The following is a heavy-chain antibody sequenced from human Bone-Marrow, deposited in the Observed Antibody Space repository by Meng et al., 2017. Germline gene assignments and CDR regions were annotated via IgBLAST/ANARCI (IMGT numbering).Heavy chain of an antibody. CDR1: GFSFTDAW. Sequence: EVQLGEFGGGLVKPGGSLRLSCVASGFSFTDAWMSWVRQAPGKGLEWVGRIKSNSDGGTTDYAAPVKGRFTISRDDSKNTLYLQMNSLITEDTAVYFCATGAAAADHWGQGTLVTVSS. CDR2: IKSNSDGGTT. D-gene: IGHD6-13*01. J-gene: IGHJ4*02. V-gene: IGHV3-15*01. CDR3: ATGAAAADH.